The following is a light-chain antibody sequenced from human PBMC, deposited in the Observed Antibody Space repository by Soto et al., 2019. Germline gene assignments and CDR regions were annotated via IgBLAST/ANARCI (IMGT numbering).Light chain of an antibody. V-gene: IGLV2-14*03. Sequence: QSALTQPGSVSGSPGQSITISCTGTSSDVGNNNYVSWYQHNPGRAPKVMICDVTNRPSGVSNRFSGSKSGNTASLTISGLQAEDEADYYCSSFTGSSYVFGTGTKVTVL. J-gene: IGLJ1*01. CDR2: DVT. CDR3: SSFTGSSYV. CDR1: SSDVGNNNY.